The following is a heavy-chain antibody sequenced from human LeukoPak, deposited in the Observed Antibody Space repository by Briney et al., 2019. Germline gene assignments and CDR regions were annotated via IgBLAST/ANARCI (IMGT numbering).Heavy chain of an antibody. CDR2: IYSGGST. CDR3: ARDRYYDSSGYFDPDAFDI. D-gene: IGHD3-22*01. Sequence: GGSLRLSCAASGFTVSSNYMSWVRQAPEKGLEWVSVIYSGGSTYYADSVKGRFTISRDNSKNTLYLQMNSLRAEDTAVYYCARDRYYDSSGYFDPDAFDIWGQGTMVTVSS. J-gene: IGHJ3*02. V-gene: IGHV3-53*01. CDR1: GFTVSSNY.